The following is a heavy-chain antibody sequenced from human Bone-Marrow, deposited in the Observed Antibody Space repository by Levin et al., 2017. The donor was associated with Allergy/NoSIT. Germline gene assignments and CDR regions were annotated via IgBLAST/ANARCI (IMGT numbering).Heavy chain of an antibody. Sequence: GESLKISCAASGFTFRNFGMHWVRQAPGEGLEWLAVIWYDGSNKYYADSVKGRFTISRDNSKNTLYLQMNSLRAEDTAVYYCGRAASSTAAAGRADDWGQGTLVTVSS. CDR3: GRAASSTAAAGRADD. D-gene: IGHD6-13*01. J-gene: IGHJ4*02. CDR1: GFTFRNFG. CDR2: IWYDGSNK. V-gene: IGHV3-33*01.